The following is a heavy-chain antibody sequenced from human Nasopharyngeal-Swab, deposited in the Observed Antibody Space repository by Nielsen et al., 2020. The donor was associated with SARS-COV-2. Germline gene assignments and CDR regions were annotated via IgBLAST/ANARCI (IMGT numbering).Heavy chain of an antibody. Sequence: GESLKISCATSGFTFSSYSMYWVRQAPGKGLEWVAVISYDGSNKYYADSVKGRFTISRDNSKNTLYLQMNSLRAEDTAVYYCARDLTGTGYYGMDVWGQGTTVTVSS. CDR1: GFTFSSYS. CDR2: ISYDGSNK. CDR3: ARDLTGTGYYGMDV. J-gene: IGHJ6*02. D-gene: IGHD1-7*01. V-gene: IGHV3-30-3*01.